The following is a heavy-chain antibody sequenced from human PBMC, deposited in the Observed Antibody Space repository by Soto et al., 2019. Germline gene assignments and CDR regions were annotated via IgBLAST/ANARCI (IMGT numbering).Heavy chain of an antibody. V-gene: IGHV3-11*01. CDR2: ISGRDGNI. CDR1: GFTFSDSF. Sequence: QVQLVESGGGLVKPGGSLRLSCAASGFTFSDSFMSWSRQTPGKGLEWLSYISGRDGNIYYADSVGGRFTISRDNAKNSVYLQINSMKDEDTAVYYCAGDQGPNYMAVWGKGTTVTVS. J-gene: IGHJ6*03. CDR3: AGDQGPNYMAV.